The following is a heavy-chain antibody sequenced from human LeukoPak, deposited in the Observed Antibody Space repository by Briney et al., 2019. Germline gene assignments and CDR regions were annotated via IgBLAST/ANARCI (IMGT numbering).Heavy chain of an antibody. CDR1: GGSISSYY. CDR2: IYTSGST. V-gene: IGHV4-4*07. J-gene: IGHJ6*03. CDR3: ARDRNGDGAFCSGGSCYRDYYYYYMDV. D-gene: IGHD2-15*01. Sequence: SETLSLTCTVSGGSISSYYWSWIRQPAGKGLEWIGRIYTSGSTNYNPSLKSRVTMSVDTSKNQFSLKLSSVTAADTAVYYCARDRNGDGAFCSGGSCYRDYYYYYMDVWGKGTTVTISS.